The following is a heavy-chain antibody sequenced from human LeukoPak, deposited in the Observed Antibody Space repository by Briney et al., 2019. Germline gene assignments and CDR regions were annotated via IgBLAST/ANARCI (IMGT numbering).Heavy chain of an antibody. Sequence: PSETLSLTCTVSGGSISSSSYYWGWIRQPPGKGLEWIGSIYYSGSTYYNPSLKSRVTISVDTSKNQFSLKLSSVTAADTAVYYCARHEVWLHRGYFDYWGQGTLVTVSS. D-gene: IGHD5-18*01. CDR1: GGSISSSSYY. CDR3: ARHEVWLHRGYFDY. V-gene: IGHV4-39*01. J-gene: IGHJ4*02. CDR2: IYYSGST.